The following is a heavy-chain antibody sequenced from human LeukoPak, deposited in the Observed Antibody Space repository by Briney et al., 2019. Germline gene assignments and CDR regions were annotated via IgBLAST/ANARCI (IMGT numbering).Heavy chain of an antibody. CDR3: ARVPLLRYFDWLSHQYYFDY. V-gene: IGHV3-7*05. CDR1: GFTFSSYW. CDR2: IKQDGSEK. D-gene: IGHD3-9*01. Sequence: GGSLRLSCAASGFTFSSYWMSWVRQAPGKGLEWVGNIKQDGSEKYYVDSVKGRFTISRDNAKNSLYLQMNSLRAEDTAVYYCARVPLLRYFDWLSHQYYFDYWGQGTLVTVSS. J-gene: IGHJ4*02.